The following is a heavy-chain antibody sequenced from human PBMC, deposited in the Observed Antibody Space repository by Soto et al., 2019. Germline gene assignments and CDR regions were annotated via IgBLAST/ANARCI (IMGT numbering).Heavy chain of an antibody. V-gene: IGHV1-69*01. CDR2: TIPMVATA. CDR1: GGSFSNYI. Sequence: QVHLVQSGAEVKKPGSSVKVSCKASGGSFSNYIFAWVRQAPGQGLEWMGGTIPMVATAQYAQKLQGRVTITADEPPSTVDMDLTSLTSADTAVYYCARGLFGQQWLVGFDTWGQGTLVTVSS. CDR3: ARGLFGQQWLVGFDT. J-gene: IGHJ4*02. D-gene: IGHD6-19*01.